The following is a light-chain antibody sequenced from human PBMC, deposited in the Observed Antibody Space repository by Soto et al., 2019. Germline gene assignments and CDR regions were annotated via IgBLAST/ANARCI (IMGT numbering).Light chain of an antibody. CDR3: QQYNNWPRT. CDR1: QSVLYSANNKNC. CDR2: WAS. J-gene: IGKJ1*01. Sequence: DIVMTQSPDSLAVSLGERATINCKSSQSVLYSANNKNCLAWYQQKPGQPPKLLLYWASTRESGVPDRFSGSGSGTDFTLTISSLQSEDFAVYYCQQYNNWPRTFGQGTKVEIK. V-gene: IGKV4-1*01.